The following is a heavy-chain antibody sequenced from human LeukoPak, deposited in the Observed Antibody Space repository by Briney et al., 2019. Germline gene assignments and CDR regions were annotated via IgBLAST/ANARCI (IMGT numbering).Heavy chain of an antibody. CDR2: ISGSGGST. J-gene: IGHJ6*03. D-gene: IGHD2-2*02. CDR1: GFTFSSYS. Sequence: GGSLRLSCAASGFTFSSYSMNWVRQAPGKGLEWVSAISGSGGSTYYADSVKGRFTISRDNSKNTLYLQMNSLRAEDTAVYYCAKDKGRYCSSTSCYMGYMDVWGKGTTVTVSS. V-gene: IGHV3-23*01. CDR3: AKDKGRYCSSTSCYMGYMDV.